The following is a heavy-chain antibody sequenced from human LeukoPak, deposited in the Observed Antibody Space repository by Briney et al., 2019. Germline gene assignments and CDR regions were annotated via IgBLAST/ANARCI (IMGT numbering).Heavy chain of an antibody. CDR1: GYTFTSSD. D-gene: IGHD3-10*01. Sequence: ASMKVSCKASGYTFTSSDVNWVRQATGEGLEWMGWMSPNSGDTGYAQKFQGRVTMTRDTSINTAYMELSSLRSEDTTVYYCARVGLRGSGTHHDWFDSWGQGTRVTVSS. CDR2: MSPNSGDT. J-gene: IGHJ5*01. V-gene: IGHV1-8*01. CDR3: ARVGLRGSGTHHDWFDS.